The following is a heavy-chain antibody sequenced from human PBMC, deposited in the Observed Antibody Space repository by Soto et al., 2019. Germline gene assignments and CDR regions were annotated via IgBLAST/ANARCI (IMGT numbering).Heavy chain of an antibody. D-gene: IGHD1-26*01. J-gene: IGHJ4*02. CDR1: GGSISSGDYY. CDR2: IYYSGST. V-gene: IGHV4-30-4*01. Sequence: SETLSLTCTVSGGSISSGDYYWSWIRQPPGKGLEWIGYIYYSGSTYYNPSLKSRVTISVDTSKNQFSLKLSSVTAADAAVYYCARDRGGVIDYWGQGTLVTVSS. CDR3: ARDRGGVIDY.